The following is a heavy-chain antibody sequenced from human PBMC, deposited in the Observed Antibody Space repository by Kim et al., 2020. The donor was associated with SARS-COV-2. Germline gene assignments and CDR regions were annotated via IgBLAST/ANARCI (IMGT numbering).Heavy chain of an antibody. D-gene: IGHD2-2*01. Sequence: GGSLRLSCAASGFTFSNYGMHWVRQAPGKGLEWVAAIANDGSNKYYQDSVKGRFTISRDNSKNTLYLQMNGLRAEDTAVYYCARGCPEPWVSQPCDYWGQGSLVTVSS. CDR3: ARGCPEPWVSQPCDY. CDR2: IANDGSNK. V-gene: IGHV3-30*03. CDR1: GFTFSNYG. J-gene: IGHJ4*02.